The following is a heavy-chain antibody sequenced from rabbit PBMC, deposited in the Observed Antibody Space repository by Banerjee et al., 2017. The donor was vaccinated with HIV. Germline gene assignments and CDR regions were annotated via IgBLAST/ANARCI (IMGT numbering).Heavy chain of an antibody. D-gene: IGHD4-1*01. Sequence: QLEESGGGLVKPEGSLTLTCKASGFSFSNYYMSWVRQAPGKGLEWIGYIDPIFGSTDYASWVNGRFTISSHNAQNTLYLQLTSLTAADTATYFCARMGYYSGDWGNYFKLWGQGTLVTVS. CDR1: GFSFSNYY. V-gene: IGHV1S7*01. CDR2: IDPIFGST. CDR3: ARMGYYSGDWGNYFKL. J-gene: IGHJ4*01.